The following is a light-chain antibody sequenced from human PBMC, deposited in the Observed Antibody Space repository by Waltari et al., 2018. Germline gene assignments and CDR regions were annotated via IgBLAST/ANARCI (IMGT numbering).Light chain of an antibody. Sequence: DIQLTQSPSFLSASVGDRVTITCRSSQGISSYLAWYQQKAGKAPKLLIHTASTLQGGVPSRFSGSGSGTDFTLIISSLQPEDFATYYCQQRNSYPITFGQGTRLEIK. CDR3: QQRNSYPIT. CDR1: QGISSY. J-gene: IGKJ5*01. V-gene: IGKV1-9*01. CDR2: TAS.